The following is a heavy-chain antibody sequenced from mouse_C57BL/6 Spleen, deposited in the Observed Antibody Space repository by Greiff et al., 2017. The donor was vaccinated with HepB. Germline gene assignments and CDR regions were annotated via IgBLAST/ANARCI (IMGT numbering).Heavy chain of an antibody. V-gene: IGHV1-64*01. CDR1: GYTFTSYW. D-gene: IGHD4-1*01. Sequence: QVQLQQPVAELVKPGASVKLSCKASGYTFTSYWMHWVKQRPGQGLEWIGMIHPNSGSTNYNEKFKSKATLTVDKSSSTAYMQLSSLTSEDSAVYYCARSTGTGDAMDYWGQGTSVTVSS. CDR2: IHPNSGST. CDR3: ARSTGTGDAMDY. J-gene: IGHJ4*01.